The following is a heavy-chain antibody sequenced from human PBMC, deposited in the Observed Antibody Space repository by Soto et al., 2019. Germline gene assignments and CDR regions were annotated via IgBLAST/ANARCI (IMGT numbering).Heavy chain of an antibody. D-gene: IGHD2-21*01. V-gene: IGHV1-69*02. CDR2: IIPMLGVR. Sequence: QVQLVQSGAEVKKPGSSMKVSCKDSGGTFSTYSMFWVRQAPGQGLEWMGRIIPMLGVRNYAQRFQDRVTIISDKSTATVHMELSSLRSEDTALYYCTIGSWSGEVFDIWGQGTIVTVSS. J-gene: IGHJ3*02. CDR1: GGTFSTYS. CDR3: TIGSWSGEVFDI.